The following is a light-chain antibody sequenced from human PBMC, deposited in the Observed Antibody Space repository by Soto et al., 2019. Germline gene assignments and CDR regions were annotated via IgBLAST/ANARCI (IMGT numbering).Light chain of an antibody. V-gene: IGKV1-39*01. CDR1: QTVTSY. CDR2: AAS. CDR3: LQSYKYPWT. J-gene: IGKJ1*01. Sequence: DVQMTQSPSSLSASVGDSLTLTCRASQTVTSYLNWYQQKPGKAPKLLIYAASTLQSGVPSRFSGNGSATEFTLPISSLQPEDFATYYCLQSYKYPWTFGQGTKVAIK.